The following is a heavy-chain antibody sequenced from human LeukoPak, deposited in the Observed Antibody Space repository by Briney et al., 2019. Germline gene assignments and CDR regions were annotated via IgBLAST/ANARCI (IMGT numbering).Heavy chain of an antibody. CDR3: ARDAPGRNYGDYRELDY. CDR2: ISAYNGNT. V-gene: IGHV1-18*01. CDR1: GYTFTSYG. J-gene: IGHJ4*02. D-gene: IGHD4-17*01. Sequence: GASVKVSCEASGYTFTSYGISWVRQAPGQGLEWMGWISAYNGNTNYAQKLQGRVTVTTDTSTSTAYMELRSLRSDDTAVYYCARDAPGRNYGDYRELDYWGQGTLVTVSS.